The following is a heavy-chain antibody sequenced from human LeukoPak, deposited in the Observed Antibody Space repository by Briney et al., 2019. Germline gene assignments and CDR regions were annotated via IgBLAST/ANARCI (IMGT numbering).Heavy chain of an antibody. V-gene: IGHV3-53*01. CDR1: GFTVSSNY. J-gene: IGHJ5*02. CDR3: ASYHDYGDYKRWFDP. CDR2: IYSGGST. D-gene: IGHD4-17*01. Sequence: GGSLRLSCAASGFTVSSNYMSWVRQAPGKGLEWVSVIYSGGSTYYADSVKGRFTISRDNSKNTLYLQMNSLRAEDTAVYYCASYHDYGDYKRWFDPWGQGTLVTVSS.